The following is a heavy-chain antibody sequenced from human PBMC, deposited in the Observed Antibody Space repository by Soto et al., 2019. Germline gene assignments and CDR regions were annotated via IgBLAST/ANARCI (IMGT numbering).Heavy chain of an antibody. D-gene: IGHD4-17*01. CDR1: GLTFSDAY. Sequence: EGQLVESGGGLVKPGGSLKLSCEGSGLTFSDAYMSWVRQAPGKGLEWVGRIKTKTDGGATEYAAPVKGRFNISRDDSKNTLYVEMNSLKTEDTAVYYCTTDRPSRLRKSRVWGQGTLVTVSS. V-gene: IGHV3-15*01. J-gene: IGHJ4*02. CDR2: IKTKTDGGAT. CDR3: TTDRPSRLRKSRV.